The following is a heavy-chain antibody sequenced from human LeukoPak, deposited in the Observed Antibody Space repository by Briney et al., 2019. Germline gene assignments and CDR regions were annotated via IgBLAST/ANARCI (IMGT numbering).Heavy chain of an antibody. Sequence: GGSLRLSCAASGFTFSSYAMSWVRQAPGKGLEWVSAISGSGGSTYYADSVKGRFTISRDNSKNTLYLQMNSLRAEDTAVCYCAKDPSFDSSGYANDAFDIWGQGTMVTVSS. CDR2: ISGSGGST. CDR3: AKDPSFDSSGYANDAFDI. D-gene: IGHD3-22*01. V-gene: IGHV3-23*01. CDR1: GFTFSSYA. J-gene: IGHJ3*02.